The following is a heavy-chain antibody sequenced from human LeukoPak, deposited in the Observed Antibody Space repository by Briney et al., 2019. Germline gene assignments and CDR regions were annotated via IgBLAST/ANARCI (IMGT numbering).Heavy chain of an antibody. V-gene: IGHV4-39*01. CDR3: AETSNIVVVPAAISAYYYYMDV. CDR1: GGSISSSSYY. D-gene: IGHD2-2*01. Sequence: PSETLSLTCTVSGGSISSSSYYWGWIRQPPGKGLEWIGSIYYSGSTYYNPSLKSRVTISVDTSKNQFSLKLSSVTAADTAVYYCAETSNIVVVPAAISAYYYYMDVWGKGATVTVSS. CDR2: IYYSGST. J-gene: IGHJ6*03.